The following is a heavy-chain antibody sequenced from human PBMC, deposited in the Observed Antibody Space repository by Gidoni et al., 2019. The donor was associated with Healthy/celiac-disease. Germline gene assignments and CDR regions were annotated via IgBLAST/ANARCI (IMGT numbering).Heavy chain of an antibody. CDR3: ARVFSSSSGYYYYGMDV. CDR2: IIPILGIA. J-gene: IGHJ6*02. CDR1: GGTFSSYA. D-gene: IGHD6-6*01. V-gene: IGHV1-69*09. Sequence: QVQLVQSGAEVKKPGSSVKVSCKASGGTFSSYAISWVRQAPGQGLEWMGRIIPILGIANYAQKFQGRVTITADKSTSTAYMELSSLRSEDTAVYYCARVFSSSSGYYYYGMDVWGQGTTVTVSS.